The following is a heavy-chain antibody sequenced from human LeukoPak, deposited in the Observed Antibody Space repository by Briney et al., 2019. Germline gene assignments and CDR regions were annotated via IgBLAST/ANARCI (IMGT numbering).Heavy chain of an antibody. D-gene: IGHD3-22*01. J-gene: IGHJ5*02. CDR1: GYTFTGYY. CDR2: INHNSGGT. Sequence: ASVKVSCKASGYTFTGYYMHWVRQAPGQGLEWMGWINHNSGGTNYAQKFQGRVTMTRDTSISTAYMELSRLRSDDTAVYYCARAMIVVVNWFDPWGQGTLVTVSS. V-gene: IGHV1-2*02. CDR3: ARAMIVVVNWFDP.